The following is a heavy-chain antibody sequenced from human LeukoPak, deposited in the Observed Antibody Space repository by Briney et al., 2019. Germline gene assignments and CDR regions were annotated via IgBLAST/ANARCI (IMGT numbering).Heavy chain of an antibody. J-gene: IGHJ6*03. CDR3: ATVVVPAAISVSMDV. CDR1: GFTFSDYY. Sequence: GSLRLSCAASGFTFSDYYMSWIRQAPGKGLEWVGEINHSGSTNYNPSLKSRVTISVDTSKNQFSLKLSSVTAADTAVYYCATVVVPAAISVSMDVWGKGTTVTVSS. V-gene: IGHV4-34*08. D-gene: IGHD2-2*02. CDR2: INHSGST.